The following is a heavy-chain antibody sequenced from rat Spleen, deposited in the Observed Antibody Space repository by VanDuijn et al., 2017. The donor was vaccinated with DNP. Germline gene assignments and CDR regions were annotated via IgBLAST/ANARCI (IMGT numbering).Heavy chain of an antibody. J-gene: IGHJ2*01. CDR1: GFTFSSYG. V-gene: IGHV5-62*01. CDR3: SLLGTLDY. Sequence: VQLVESGGGLVQPGRSLKLSCVASGFTFSSYGMHWIRQAPGKGLDWVAYISSSSGTVYADAVKGRFTISRDNAKNTLYLQLNSLKSEDTAIYYCSLLGTLDYWGQGVMVTVSS. D-gene: IGHD1-1*01. CDR2: ISSSSGT.